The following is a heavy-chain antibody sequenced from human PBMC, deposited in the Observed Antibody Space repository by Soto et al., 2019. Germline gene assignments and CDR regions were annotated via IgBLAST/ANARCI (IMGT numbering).Heavy chain of an antibody. CDR3: AHTLRYYQYFEY. J-gene: IGHJ4*02. CDR2: IYWNEDK. V-gene: IGHV2-5*01. D-gene: IGHD2-15*01. CDR1: GFSLSTSGVG. Sequence: SGPTLVNPTQTLTLTCTFSGFSLSTSGVGVGWIRQPPGKALEWLALIYWNEDKRYSPSLKSRLTINKDTSKNHVVLTMPNMDPVDTATYYCAHTLRYYQYFEYWGQGTLVTVSS.